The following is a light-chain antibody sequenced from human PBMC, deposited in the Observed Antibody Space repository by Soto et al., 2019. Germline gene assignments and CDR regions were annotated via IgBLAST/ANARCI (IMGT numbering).Light chain of an antibody. CDR1: SSDVGGYNY. CDR3: SSYTSSSTRV. J-gene: IGLJ2*01. CDR2: DVS. Sequence: QSALNQPASVSGSPGQSITISCTGTSSDVGGYNYVSWYQQHPGKAPQLMIYDVSNRPSGVSNRFSGSKSGNTASLTISGLQAEYEADYYCSSYTSSSTRVFGGGTQLTVL. V-gene: IGLV2-14*01.